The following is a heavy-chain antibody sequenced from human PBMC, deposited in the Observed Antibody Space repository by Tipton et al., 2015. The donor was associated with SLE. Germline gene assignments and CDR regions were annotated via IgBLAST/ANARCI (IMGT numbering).Heavy chain of an antibody. D-gene: IGHD5-12*01. J-gene: IGHJ5*02. Sequence: LRLSCTVSGGSISTYYWSWIRQPPGKGLEWIGYVYYSGSTNYNPSLKSRVTMSVDTSKNQFSLKLKSVTAADTAVYYCARGVGYEDLWGQGTLVTVSA. CDR3: ARGVGYEDL. V-gene: IGHV4-59*01. CDR1: GGSISTYY. CDR2: VYYSGST.